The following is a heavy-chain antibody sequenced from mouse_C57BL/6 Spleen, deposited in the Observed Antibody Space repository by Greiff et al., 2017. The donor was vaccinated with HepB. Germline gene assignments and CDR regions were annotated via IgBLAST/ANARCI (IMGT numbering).Heavy chain of an antibody. V-gene: IGHV2-9-1*01. D-gene: IGHD1-1*01. J-gene: IGHJ4*01. Sequence: QVQLKESGPGLVAPSQSLSITCTVSGFSLTSYAISWVRQPPGKGLEWLGVIWTGGGTNYNSALKSRLSISKDNSKSQVFLKMNSLQTADTARYCCASYYGSKNYAMDYWGQGTSVTVSS. CDR2: IWTGGGT. CDR3: ASYYGSKNYAMDY. CDR1: GFSLTSYA.